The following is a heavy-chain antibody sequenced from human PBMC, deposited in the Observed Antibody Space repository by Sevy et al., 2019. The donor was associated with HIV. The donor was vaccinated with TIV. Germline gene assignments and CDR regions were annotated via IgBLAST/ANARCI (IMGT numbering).Heavy chain of an antibody. CDR1: GFTFTSSA. CDR2: IVVGSGST. J-gene: IGHJ6*02. CDR3: AAAMYYYYYYGMDV. V-gene: IGHV1-58*01. D-gene: IGHD3-10*02. Sequence: ASVKVSCKASGFTFTSSAVQWVRQARGQRLEWIGWIVVGSGSTNYAQKFQERVTITRDMSTSTAYMELSSLRSEDTAVYYCAAAMYYYYYYGMDVWGQGTTVTVSS.